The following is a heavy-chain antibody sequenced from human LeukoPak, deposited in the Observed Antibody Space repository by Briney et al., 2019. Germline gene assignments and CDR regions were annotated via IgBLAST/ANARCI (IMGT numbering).Heavy chain of an antibody. CDR1: GVSTTNGIYY. Sequence: ASETLSLTCTVSGVSTTNGIYYWAWIRQPPGKGLEWIGSVHNVGSTYYNLSLRSRVTMSIDTSKNQFSLRLNSVTAADTAVYYCARHAEYNSGWHFYLDHWGQGILVTVSS. J-gene: IGHJ4*02. CDR2: VHNVGST. CDR3: ARHAEYNSGWHFYLDH. D-gene: IGHD6-19*01. V-gene: IGHV4-39*01.